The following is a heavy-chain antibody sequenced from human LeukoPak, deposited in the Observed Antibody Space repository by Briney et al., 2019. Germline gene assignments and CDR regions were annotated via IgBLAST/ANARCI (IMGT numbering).Heavy chain of an antibody. J-gene: IGHJ4*02. CDR2: IIPILGIA. D-gene: IGHD6-19*01. CDR3: ASFSAAVRGWSLRFDY. CDR1: GGTFSSYT. V-gene: IGHV1-69*02. Sequence: SVKVSCKASGGTFSSYTISWVRQAPGQGLEWMGRIIPILGIANYAQKFQGRVTITADKSTSTAYMELSSLRSEDTAVYYCASFSAAVRGWSLRFDYWGQGTLVTVSS.